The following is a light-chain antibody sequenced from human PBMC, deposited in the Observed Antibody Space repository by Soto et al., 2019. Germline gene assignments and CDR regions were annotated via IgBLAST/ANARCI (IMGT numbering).Light chain of an antibody. Sequence: QPVLTQSPSASASLGASVKLTCTLSSGHSSNAIAWHQQQPEKGPRYLMKLNSDGSHYKGDGVPDRFSGSTSGAERYLTISSLQSEDEADYYCQTWGTGIGVFGGGTKLTVL. CDR3: QTWGTGIGV. CDR1: SGHSSNA. V-gene: IGLV4-69*01. J-gene: IGLJ3*02. CDR2: LNSDGSH.